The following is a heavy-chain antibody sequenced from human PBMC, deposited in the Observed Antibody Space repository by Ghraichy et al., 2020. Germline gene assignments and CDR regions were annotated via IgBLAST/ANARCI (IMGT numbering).Heavy chain of an antibody. D-gene: IGHD3-3*01. J-gene: IGHJ6*02. V-gene: IGHV3-30*18. CDR1: GFTFSSYG. Sequence: GGSLRLSCAASGFTFSSYGMHWVRQAPGKGLEWVAVISYDGSNKYYADSVKGRFTISRDNSKNTLYLQMNSLRAEDTAVYYCAKDQGRYYDFWSGYSAYGMDVWGQGTTVTVSS. CDR3: AKDQGRYYDFWSGYSAYGMDV. CDR2: ISYDGSNK.